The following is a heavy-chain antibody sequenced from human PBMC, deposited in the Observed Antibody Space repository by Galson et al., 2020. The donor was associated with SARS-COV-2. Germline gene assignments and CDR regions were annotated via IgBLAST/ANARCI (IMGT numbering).Heavy chain of an antibody. Sequence: SETLSLTCTVSGDSISSYYWNWIRQPPGKGLEWIGYISYSGSTNYNPSLKSRVTISVDTSKNQFSLKVSSVTAADTAVYYCARERLDGYTDGGMDVWGQGTTVTVSS. CDR3: ARERLDGYTDGGMDV. V-gene: IGHV4-59*01. D-gene: IGHD5-12*01. J-gene: IGHJ6*02. CDR2: ISYSGST. CDR1: GDSISSYY.